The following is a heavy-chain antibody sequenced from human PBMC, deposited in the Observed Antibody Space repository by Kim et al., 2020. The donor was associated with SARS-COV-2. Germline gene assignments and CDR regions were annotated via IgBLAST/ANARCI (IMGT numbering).Heavy chain of an antibody. Sequence: GGSLRLSCNASGFTFSSYAMNWVRLAPGKGLEWVSSISGSGGTTYYADSVKGRFTISRDNPKSTLYLETNSLRAEDTALYYCARAKCPWTDLGGTYFYY. D-gene: IGHD1-1*01. CDR3: ARAKCPWTDLGGTYFYY. CDR1: GFTFSSYA. J-gene: IGHJ6*03. V-gene: IGHV3-23*01. CDR2: ISGSGGTT.